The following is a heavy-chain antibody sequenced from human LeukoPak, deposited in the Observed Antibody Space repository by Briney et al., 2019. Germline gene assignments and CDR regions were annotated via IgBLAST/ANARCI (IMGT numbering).Heavy chain of an antibody. CDR2: IFNGGGEI. V-gene: IGHV3-23*01. CDR3: ARESPKFGSMVRGVIYV. D-gene: IGHD3-10*01. CDR1: GFTFSSFA. Sequence: GGSLRLSCAASGFTFSSFAMVWVRQPPGKGLEWVSSIFNGGGEIHYADSVRGRFTISRDNSKNTLSLQMNSLRAEDTAVYYCARESPKFGSMVRGVIYVWGKGTTVTISS. J-gene: IGHJ6*04.